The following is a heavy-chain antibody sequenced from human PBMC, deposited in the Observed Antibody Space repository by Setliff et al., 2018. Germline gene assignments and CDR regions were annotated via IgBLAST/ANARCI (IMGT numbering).Heavy chain of an antibody. CDR1: GFTFSGYY. V-gene: IGHV3-7*01. Sequence: PGGSLRLSCAASGFTFSGYYMQWVRQAPGKGLEWVADIKQDGSTKYYLDSVKGRFTISRDNAKRSLYLQMNGLRADDTGVYYCVRDDADNYDAFDNWGQGTLVT. J-gene: IGHJ3*02. CDR3: VRDDADNYDAFDN. CDR2: IKQDGSTK. D-gene: IGHD3-22*01.